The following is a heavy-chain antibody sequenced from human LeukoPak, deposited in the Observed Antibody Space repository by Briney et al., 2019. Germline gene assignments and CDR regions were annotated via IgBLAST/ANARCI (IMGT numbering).Heavy chain of an antibody. Sequence: ASAKVSCKASGYTFTGYYMHWVRQAPGKGLEWMGGFDPEDGETIYAQKFQGRVTMTEDTSTDTAYMELSSLRSEDTAVYYCATGAGFGELLSLDYWGQGTLVTVSS. J-gene: IGHJ4*02. CDR1: GYTFTGYY. D-gene: IGHD3-10*01. CDR2: FDPEDGET. V-gene: IGHV1-24*01. CDR3: ATGAGFGELLSLDY.